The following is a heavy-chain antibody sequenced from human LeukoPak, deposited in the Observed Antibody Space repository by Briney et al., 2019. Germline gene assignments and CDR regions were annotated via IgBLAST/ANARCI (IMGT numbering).Heavy chain of an antibody. Sequence: SETLSLTCTVSGGSISSSSYYWGWIRQPPGKGLEWIGSIYYSGSTYYNPSLKSRVTISVDTSKNQFSLKLSSVTAADTAVYYCARADSSHPTYYFDYWGQGTLVTVSS. CDR1: GGSISSSSYY. D-gene: IGHD3-22*01. J-gene: IGHJ4*02. V-gene: IGHV4-39*07. CDR2: IYYSGST. CDR3: ARADSSHPTYYFDY.